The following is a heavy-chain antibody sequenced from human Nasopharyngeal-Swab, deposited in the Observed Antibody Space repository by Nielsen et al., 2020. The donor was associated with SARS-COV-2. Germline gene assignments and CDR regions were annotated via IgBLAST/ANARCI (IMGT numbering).Heavy chain of an antibody. CDR2: ISWNSGSI. V-gene: IGHV3-9*01. D-gene: IGHD1-26*01. CDR1: GFTFDDYA. CDR3: ARPYSGSYWSYFDY. Sequence: SLKISCAASGFTFDDYAMHWVRQAPGKGLEWVSGISWNSGSIGYADSVKGRFTISRDNAKNSLYLQMNSLRAEDTAVYYCARPYSGSYWSYFDYWGQGTPVTVSS. J-gene: IGHJ4*02.